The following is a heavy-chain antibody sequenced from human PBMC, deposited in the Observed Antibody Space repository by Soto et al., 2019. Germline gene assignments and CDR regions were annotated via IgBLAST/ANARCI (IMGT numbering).Heavy chain of an antibody. CDR3: ANRNDYGSGSYFPFDH. V-gene: IGHV3-23*01. CDR2: ISGSGGST. D-gene: IGHD3-10*01. CDR1: GFTFSGYG. J-gene: IGHJ4*02. Sequence: EVQLLESGGGLVQPGGSLRLSCAASGFTFSGYGMSWVRQAPGKGLEWVSAISGSGGSTYYADSVKDRFTISRDNSKNTLYLQMSSLRAEDTAVYYCANRNDYGSGSYFPFDHWGQGTLVTVSS.